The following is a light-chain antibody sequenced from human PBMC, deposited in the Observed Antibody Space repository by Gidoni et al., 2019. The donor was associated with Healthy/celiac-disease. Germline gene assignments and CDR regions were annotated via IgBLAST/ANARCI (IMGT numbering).Light chain of an antibody. CDR1: QDISNY. CDR2: DAS. CDR3: QQYDNLFT. J-gene: IGKJ3*01. V-gene: IGKV1-33*01. Sequence: DIQMTQSPSSLYASVGDRVTITCQASQDISNYLNWYQQKPGKAPKLLIYDASNLETGVPSRFSGSGSGTDFTFTISSLQPEDIATYYCQQYDNLFTFGPGTKVEIK.